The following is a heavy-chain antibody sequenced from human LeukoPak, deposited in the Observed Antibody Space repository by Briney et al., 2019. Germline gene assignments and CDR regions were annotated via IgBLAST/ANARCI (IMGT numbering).Heavy chain of an antibody. CDR1: GYTFTSYG. CDR3: ARAIPRYCGGDCYTDY. V-gene: IGHV1-18*01. Sequence: ASVKVSCKASGYTFTSYGISWVRQAPGQGLEWMGWISAYNGNTNYAQKLQGRVTMTTDTSTSTAYMELRSLRSDDTAVYYCARAIPRYCGGDCYTDYWGQGTLVTVSS. CDR2: ISAYNGNT. D-gene: IGHD2-21*02. J-gene: IGHJ4*02.